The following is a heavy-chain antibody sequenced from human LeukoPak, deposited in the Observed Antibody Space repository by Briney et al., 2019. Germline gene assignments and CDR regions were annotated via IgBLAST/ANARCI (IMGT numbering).Heavy chain of an antibody. CDR1: GYSISSRNW. CDR2: IHPDGRI. CDR3: ARNPEIAAFED. D-gene: IGHD1-14*01. J-gene: IGHJ4*02. V-gene: IGHV4-28*05. Sequence: PSETLSLTCAVCGYSISSRNWWGWIRQPPGTGLEWIGHIHPDGRIHYNPSLKSRVSMSLDTSKNQFSLKLTSVTAVDTAVYYCARNPEIAAFEDWGQGTLVTVSS.